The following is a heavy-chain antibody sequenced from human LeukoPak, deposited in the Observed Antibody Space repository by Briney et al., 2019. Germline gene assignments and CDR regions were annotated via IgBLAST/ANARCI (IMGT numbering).Heavy chain of an antibody. CDR3: AREVSHYCSSTSCPQTDY. D-gene: IGHD2-2*01. V-gene: IGHV1-18*01. Sequence: GASVKVSCKASGYTFTSYGISWVRQAPGQGLEWMGWISAYNGNTNYAQKLQGRVTMTTDTSTSTAYMELRSLRSDDTAVYYCAREVSHYCSSTSCPQTDYWGQGTLVTVSS. CDR1: GYTFTSYG. CDR2: ISAYNGNT. J-gene: IGHJ4*02.